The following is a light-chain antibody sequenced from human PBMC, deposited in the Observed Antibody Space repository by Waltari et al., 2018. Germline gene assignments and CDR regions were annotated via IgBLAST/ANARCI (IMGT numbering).Light chain of an antibody. CDR2: ATS. CDR1: RSVSIY. V-gene: IGKV1-39*01. Sequence: DIQMTQASSSLSASVGDRVNITCRASRSVSIYLNWHQQKPGKAPNLLLYATSALQTGVPSRFSGSGSGTDFTLTITNLQPEDFGIYYCQQTYDTPLTFGAGTKVQLK. CDR3: QQTYDTPLT. J-gene: IGKJ4*01.